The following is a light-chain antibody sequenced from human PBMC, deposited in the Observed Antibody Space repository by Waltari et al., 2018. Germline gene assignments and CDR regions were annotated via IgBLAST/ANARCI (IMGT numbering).Light chain of an antibody. CDR1: SGHLNNV. V-gene: IGLV4-69*01. J-gene: IGLJ3*02. CDR3: QTGGHGTWV. Sequence: QLVLTQSPSASASLGASVKLTCTLSSGHLNNVLAWHQQQPAKGPRYLMKVNSDGSHSKGDEIPDRFSGSSSGAERYLIISSVQSEDEADYYCQTGGHGTWVFGGGTKLTVL. CDR2: VNSDGSH.